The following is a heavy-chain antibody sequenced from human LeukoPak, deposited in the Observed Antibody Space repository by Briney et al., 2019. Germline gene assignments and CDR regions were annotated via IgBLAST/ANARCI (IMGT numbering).Heavy chain of an antibody. CDR1: VFSLSVYG. CDR2: IWYDGSNH. CDR3: AKDYLGESVAVFDY. D-gene: IGHD2-21*01. Sequence: GGSLRLSCVAPVFSLSVYGTHWVCQTPGKGLEWVAVIWYDGSNHYYADSVRGRFTISRDNSKNTLYLQMNSPRAEDTAVYYCAKDYLGESVAVFDYWGQGTLVTVSS. J-gene: IGHJ4*02. V-gene: IGHV3-33*06.